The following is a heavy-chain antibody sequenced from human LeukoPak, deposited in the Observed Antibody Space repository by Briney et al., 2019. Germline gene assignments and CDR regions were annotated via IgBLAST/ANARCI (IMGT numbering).Heavy chain of an antibody. J-gene: IGHJ4*02. CDR2: INPNSGGT. D-gene: IGHD6-13*01. CDR1: GYTFTGYY. Sequence: GASVKVPCKASGYTFTGYYMHWVRQAPGQGLEWMGWINPNSGGTNYAQKFQGRVTMTRDTSISTAYMELSRLRSDDTAVYYCARDLGRIAAAGLSSYWGQGTLVTVSS. CDR3: ARDLGRIAAAGLSSY. V-gene: IGHV1-2*02.